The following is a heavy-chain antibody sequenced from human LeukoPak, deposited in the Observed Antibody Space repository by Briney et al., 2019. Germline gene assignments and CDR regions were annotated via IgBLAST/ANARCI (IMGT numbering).Heavy chain of an antibody. Sequence: GGSLRLSCAASGFTVSSNSMSWVRQAPGKGLEWVSVIYSGGSTYYADSVKGRFTISRDNSKNTLYLQMNSLRAEDTAVYYCAREIPGRGVDYWGQGTLVTVSS. CDR2: IYSGGST. D-gene: IGHD2-2*02. CDR1: GFTVSSNS. J-gene: IGHJ4*02. CDR3: AREIPGRGVDY. V-gene: IGHV3-66*01.